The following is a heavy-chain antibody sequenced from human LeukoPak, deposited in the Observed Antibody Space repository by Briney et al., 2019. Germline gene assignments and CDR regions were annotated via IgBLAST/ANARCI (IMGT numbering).Heavy chain of an antibody. CDR1: GYNFPSYW. Sequence: GESLKISCKGSGYNFPSYWIGWVRQMPGKGLEWMGIVYPGDSDTIYSPSFQGQVTISADKSISTAYQQWSSLKASDTAMYYCTRKGGGYYYYYGMDVWGQGTTVTVSS. J-gene: IGHJ6*02. CDR3: TRKGGGYYYYYGMDV. V-gene: IGHV5-51*01. D-gene: IGHD3-16*01. CDR2: VYPGDSDT.